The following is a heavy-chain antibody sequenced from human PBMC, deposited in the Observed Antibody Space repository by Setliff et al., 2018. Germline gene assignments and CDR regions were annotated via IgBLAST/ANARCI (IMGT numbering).Heavy chain of an antibody. CDR2: IYYRGTT. CDR3: AAVGIDAGGGWFDP. CDR1: GDSISGDY. Sequence: PSETLSLTCAVSGDSISGDYWNWIRQSPGKGLEWIGYIYYRGTTNYNSSLKSRVTIPIDMSKNQFSLKLSSATAADTAVYFCAAVGIDAGGGWFDPWGHGIQVTVSS. D-gene: IGHD1-26*01. V-gene: IGHV4-59*01. J-gene: IGHJ5*02.